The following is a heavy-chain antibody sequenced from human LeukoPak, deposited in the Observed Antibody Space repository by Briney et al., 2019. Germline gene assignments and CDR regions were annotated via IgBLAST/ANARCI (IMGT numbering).Heavy chain of an antibody. J-gene: IGHJ4*02. Sequence: KPSETLSLTCTVSGGSISSSSYYWSWIRQPPGKGLEWIGEINHSGSTNYNPSLKSRVTISVDTSKNQFSLKLSSVTAADTAVYYCARVSTGMATIEILYYFDYWGQGTLVTVSS. V-gene: IGHV4-39*07. CDR3: ARVSTGMATIEILYYFDY. CDR2: INHSGST. CDR1: GGSISSSSYY. D-gene: IGHD5-24*01.